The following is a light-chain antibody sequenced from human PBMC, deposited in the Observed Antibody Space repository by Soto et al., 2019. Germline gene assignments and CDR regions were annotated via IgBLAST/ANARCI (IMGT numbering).Light chain of an antibody. CDR3: QSYDSSNQVV. Sequence: FMLTQAHSVSESPGKTVTISCTRSSGSIASNYVQWYQQRPGSAPTTVIYEDNQRPSGVPDRFSGSIDSSSNSASLTISALQTEDEADYYCQSYDSSNQVVFGGGTKVTVL. J-gene: IGLJ3*02. CDR2: EDN. CDR1: SGSIASNY. V-gene: IGLV6-57*03.